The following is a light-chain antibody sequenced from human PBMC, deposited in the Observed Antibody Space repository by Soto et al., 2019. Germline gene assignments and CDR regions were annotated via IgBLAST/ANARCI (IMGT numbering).Light chain of an antibody. CDR3: QQQGT. J-gene: IGKJ2*01. CDR2: AAS. V-gene: IGKV3-20*01. Sequence: EIVLTQFPGTLSLSPGERATLSCRPSQSLSSSYLVWYQQKPGQAPRLLIYAASRRATGIPDRFSGSGSATEYTLTASRLEPEDSAVYYCQQQGTFGQGPNWRSN. CDR1: QSLSSSY.